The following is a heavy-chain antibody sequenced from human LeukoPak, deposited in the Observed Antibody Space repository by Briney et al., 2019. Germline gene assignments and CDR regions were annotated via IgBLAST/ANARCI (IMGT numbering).Heavy chain of an antibody. V-gene: IGHV4-31*03. D-gene: IGHD1-1*01. Sequence: PSETLSLTCTVSGGSISSGGYYWSWIRQHPGKGLEWFGYIYYSGSTYYNPSLKSRVTISVDTSKNQFSLKLSSVTAADTAVYYCAREYKISNFYWFDPWXQGTLVTVSS. CDR1: GGSISSGGYY. CDR2: IYYSGST. J-gene: IGHJ5*02. CDR3: AREYKISNFYWFDP.